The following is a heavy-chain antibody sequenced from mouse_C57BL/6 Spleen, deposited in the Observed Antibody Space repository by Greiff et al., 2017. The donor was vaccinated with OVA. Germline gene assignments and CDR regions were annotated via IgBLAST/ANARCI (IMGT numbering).Heavy chain of an antibody. CDR2: ISDGGSYT. CDR1: GFTFSSYA. J-gene: IGHJ2*01. CDR3: ARDGYYGLGFDY. D-gene: IGHD2-3*01. V-gene: IGHV5-4*03. Sequence: DVKLVESGGGLVKPGGSLKLSCAASGFTFSSYAMSWVRQTPEKRLEWVATISDGGSYTYYPDNVKGRFTISRDNAKNNLYLQMSHLKSEDTAMYYCARDGYYGLGFDYWGQGTTLTVSS.